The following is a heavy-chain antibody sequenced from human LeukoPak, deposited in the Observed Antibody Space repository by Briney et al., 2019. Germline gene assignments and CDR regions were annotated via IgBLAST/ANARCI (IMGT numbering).Heavy chain of an antibody. Sequence: SETLSLTCTVSGDSISTNYWSWIRQPPGRGLEWIGHIYHSGRTNYNPSLKSRVTISVDTSKNQFSLKLNSVTAADTAVYYCARVSGGSGYYYMDVWGKGTTVTISS. J-gene: IGHJ6*03. CDR2: IYHSGRT. D-gene: IGHD3-10*01. CDR1: GDSISTNY. CDR3: ARVSGGSGYYYMDV. V-gene: IGHV4-59*01.